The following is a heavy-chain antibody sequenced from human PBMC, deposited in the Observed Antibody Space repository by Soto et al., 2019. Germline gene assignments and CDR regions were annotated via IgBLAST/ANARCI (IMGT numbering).Heavy chain of an antibody. J-gene: IGHJ5*02. CDR3: ARGAYGLGIYYYDA. Sequence: PRGSLRLSCPDPGFPLSRYSMNWRRRAPAKGPDWVSSITSGSNYIYYADSVKGRFTISTDNAKNALYLQLKSLRAEDTAVYYSARGAYGLGIYYYDAWGRRT. CDR1: GFPLSRYS. D-gene: IGHD3-10*01. CDR2: ITSGSNYI. V-gene: IGHV3-21*01.